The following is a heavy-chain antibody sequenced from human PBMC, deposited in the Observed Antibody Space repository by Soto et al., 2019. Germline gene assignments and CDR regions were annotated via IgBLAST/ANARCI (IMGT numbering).Heavy chain of an antibody. J-gene: IGHJ4*02. CDR1: GFNFSSYS. CDR3: ARDSSSWPPFFDY. V-gene: IGHV3-48*01. CDR2: ISSSSSTI. Sequence: GGSLRLSCAASGFNFSSYSMNWVRQAPGKGLEWVSYISSSSSTIYYADSVKGRFTISRDNAKNSLYLQMNSLRAEDTAVYYCARDSSSWPPFFDYWGQGTLVTVSS. D-gene: IGHD6-13*01.